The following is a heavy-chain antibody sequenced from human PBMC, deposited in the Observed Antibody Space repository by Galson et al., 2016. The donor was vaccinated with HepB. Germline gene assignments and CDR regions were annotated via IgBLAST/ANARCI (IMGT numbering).Heavy chain of an antibody. CDR2: LYGGDRT. J-gene: IGHJ4*02. D-gene: IGHD2-15*01. CDR1: GFSVGKNN. Sequence: SLRLSCAVAGFSVGKNNMIWVRQAPGKGLEWVSVLYGGDRTQYADSVKGRFIISRANSNNSLSLQMNNVRVDDTAVYYCATRFCRAGSCYSGVLDSWGQGIRVTVSS. V-gene: IGHV3-53*01. CDR3: ATRFCRAGSCYSGVLDS.